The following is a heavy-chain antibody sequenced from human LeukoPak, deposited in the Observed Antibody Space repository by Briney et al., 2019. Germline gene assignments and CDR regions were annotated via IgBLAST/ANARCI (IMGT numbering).Heavy chain of an antibody. CDR2: INSDGSST. V-gene: IGHV3-74*01. Sequence: GGSLRLSCAASGFTFSSYAMSWVRQAPGKGLVWVSRINSDGSSTSYADSVKGRFTISRDNAKNTLYLQMNSLRAEDTAVYYCARGPQLLRFLEWLGWFDPWGQGTLVTVSS. D-gene: IGHD3-3*01. CDR1: GFTFSSYA. J-gene: IGHJ5*02. CDR3: ARGPQLLRFLEWLGWFDP.